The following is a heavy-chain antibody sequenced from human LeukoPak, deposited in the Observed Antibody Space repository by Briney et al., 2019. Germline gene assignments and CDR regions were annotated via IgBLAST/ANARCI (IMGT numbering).Heavy chain of an antibody. CDR1: GGSISSYY. CDR3: ARAFYDSSGYYYWYFDY. J-gene: IGHJ4*02. D-gene: IGHD3-22*01. V-gene: IGHV4-59*01. Sequence: PSETLSLTCTVTGGSISSYYWSWIRQPPPKGLEWIGYIYYSGSTNYNPSLKSRVTISVDTSKNQFSLKLSSVTAADTAVYYCARAFYDSSGYYYWYFDYWGQGTLVTVSS. CDR2: IYYSGST.